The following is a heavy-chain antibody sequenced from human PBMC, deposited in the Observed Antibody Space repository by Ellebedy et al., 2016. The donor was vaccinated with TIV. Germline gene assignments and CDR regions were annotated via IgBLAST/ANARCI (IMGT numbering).Heavy chain of an antibody. CDR3: TTLRSI. CDR2: VKSKADGGTI. CDR1: GFNFEKVW. Sequence: GESLKISCKASGFNFEKVWMNWVRQVPGTGLEWVGRVKSKADGGTIDHSAPVKDRFILSRDDSKDMFYLQMDSLKVEDTAIYYCTTLRSIWGQGTLVTVST. J-gene: IGHJ3*02. V-gene: IGHV3-15*01. D-gene: IGHD4-17*01.